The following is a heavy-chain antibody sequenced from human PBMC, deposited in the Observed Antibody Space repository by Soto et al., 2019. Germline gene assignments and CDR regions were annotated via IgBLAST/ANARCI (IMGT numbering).Heavy chain of an antibody. Sequence: SETLSLTCTVSGGSISRYYWSWIRQPPGKGVEGIGYIYYSGSTHYNHSLKSRVTMSVDTAKIKFSLKLSSVTDADTAVYYCARIQLYYYDSSGPNWFDPWGQGTLVTVSS. J-gene: IGHJ5*02. V-gene: IGHV4-59*01. CDR3: ARIQLYYYDSSGPNWFDP. D-gene: IGHD3-22*01. CDR1: GGSISRYY. CDR2: IYYSGST.